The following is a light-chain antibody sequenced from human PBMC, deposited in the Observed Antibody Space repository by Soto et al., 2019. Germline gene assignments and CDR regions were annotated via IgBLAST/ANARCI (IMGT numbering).Light chain of an antibody. CDR1: SSDVGGYNY. V-gene: IGLV2-14*01. CDR3: SSYTSISTVV. Sequence: QSALTQPASVSGSPGQSITISCIGTSSDVGGYNYVSWYQQHPDKAPKLVIYNVNNRPSGVSARFSGSKSGNTASLIISGLQAEDEADYYCSSYTSISTVVFGGGTKLPVL. CDR2: NVN. J-gene: IGLJ2*01.